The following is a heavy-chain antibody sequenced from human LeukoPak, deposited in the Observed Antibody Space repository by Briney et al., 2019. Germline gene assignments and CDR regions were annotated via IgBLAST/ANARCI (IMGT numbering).Heavy chain of an antibody. Sequence: PGGSFRSSCAASGFSLSNAWMSWVRQAPGKGLERVGRIKSKTDGGTTDYAAPVKGRFTISRDDSKNTLYLQMNSLKTEDTAVYYSITSYYYYYGIDAWGQGTTVTVSS. CDR3: ITSYYYYYGIDA. CDR1: GFSLSNAW. V-gene: IGHV3-15*01. J-gene: IGHJ6*02. CDR2: IKSKTDGGTT.